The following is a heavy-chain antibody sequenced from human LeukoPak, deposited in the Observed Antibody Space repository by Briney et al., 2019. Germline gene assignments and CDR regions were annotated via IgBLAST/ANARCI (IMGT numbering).Heavy chain of an antibody. D-gene: IGHD3-9*01. J-gene: IGHJ4*02. CDR3: ARSYNYDILTGYAYYFDY. CDR1: GFSLSTSGMC. Sequence: SGPTLVNPTQTLTLTCTFSGFSLSTSGMCVSWIRQPPGKALEWLARIDWDDDKYYSTSLKTRLTISKDTSKNQVVLTMTNMDPVDTATYYCARSYNYDILTGYAYYFDYWGQGTLVTVSS. CDR2: IDWDDDK. V-gene: IGHV2-70*11.